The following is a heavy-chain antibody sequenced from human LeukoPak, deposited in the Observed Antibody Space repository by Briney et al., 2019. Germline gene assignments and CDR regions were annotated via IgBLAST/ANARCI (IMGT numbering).Heavy chain of an antibody. Sequence: GGSLRLSRTASGFTFSNYAMSWVRQAPGKGLEWVSGISGSGDNTYYAGSVKGRFTISRDNSKNMLYLQMNSLRAEDTAVYYCAKTLGYSCYFSPWGQGTLVTVSS. CDR3: AKTLGYSCYFSP. CDR1: GFTFSNYA. J-gene: IGHJ5*02. D-gene: IGHD3-22*01. CDR2: ISGSGDNT. V-gene: IGHV3-23*01.